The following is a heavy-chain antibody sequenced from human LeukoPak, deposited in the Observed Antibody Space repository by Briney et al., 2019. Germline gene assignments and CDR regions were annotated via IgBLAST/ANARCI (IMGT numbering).Heavy chain of an antibody. J-gene: IGHJ4*02. V-gene: IGHV1-46*01. Sequence: ASVTVSCTASGYTFTSYYMHWVRQAPGQGLEWMGIINPSGGSTSYAQKFQGRVTMTRDTSTSTVYMELSSLRSEDTAVYYCATLPGGARKAAKHYFDYWGQGTLVTVSS. CDR1: GYTFTSYY. CDR2: INPSGGST. CDR3: ATLPGGARKAAKHYFDY. D-gene: IGHD6-25*01.